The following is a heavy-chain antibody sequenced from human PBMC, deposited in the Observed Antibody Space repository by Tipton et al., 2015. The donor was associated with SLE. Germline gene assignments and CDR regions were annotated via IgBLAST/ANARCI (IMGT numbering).Heavy chain of an antibody. CDR3: ARENTFYGILNGYPHDAFDI. V-gene: IGHV4-38-2*02. D-gene: IGHD3-9*01. CDR1: GYSISSGYY. CDR2: FYHSGSA. J-gene: IGHJ3*02. Sequence: TLSLTCAVSGYSISSGYYWDWIRQPPGKGLEWVGSFYHSGSAYYNPSLKSRVTISVEASTNQLSLNLRSVTAADTAVYYCARENTFYGILNGYPHDAFDIWGQGTMVTVSS.